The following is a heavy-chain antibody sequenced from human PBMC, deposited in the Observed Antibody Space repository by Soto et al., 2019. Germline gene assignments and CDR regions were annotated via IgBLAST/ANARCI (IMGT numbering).Heavy chain of an antibody. CDR1: GGSVSSYY. CDR2: VYTSGST. D-gene: IGHD3-3*01. V-gene: IGHV4-4*07. J-gene: IGHJ4*02. CDR3: ARDDFWSASFTLDY. Sequence: ETLSLTCTVSGGSVSSYYWSWIRQPAGKGLEWIGRVYTSGSTDYNPSLKGRVTISVDTSKNQFSLKLTSVTAADTAVYYCARDDFWSASFTLDYWGQGTLVTVSS.